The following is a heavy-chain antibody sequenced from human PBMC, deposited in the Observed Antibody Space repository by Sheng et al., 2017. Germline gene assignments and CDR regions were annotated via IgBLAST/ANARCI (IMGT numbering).Heavy chain of an antibody. CDR1: GYSISSGYY. D-gene: IGHD2-15*01. CDR2: IYHSGST. Sequence: QVQLQESGPGLVKPSETLSLTCAVSGYSISSGYYWGWIRQPPGKGLEWIGSIYHSGSTYYNPSLKSRVTISVDTSKNQFSLKLSSVTAADTAVYYCARVYCSGGSCYSLAYFQHWGQGTLVTVSS. V-gene: IGHV4-38-2*01. J-gene: IGHJ1*01. CDR3: ARVYCSGGSCYSLAYFQH.